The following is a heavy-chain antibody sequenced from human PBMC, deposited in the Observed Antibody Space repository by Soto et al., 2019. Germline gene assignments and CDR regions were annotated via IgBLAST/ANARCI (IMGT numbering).Heavy chain of an antibody. D-gene: IGHD1-26*01. CDR3: ATTPPVGGYYYYGMDV. J-gene: IGHJ6*02. V-gene: IGHV1-69*12. Sequence: QVQLVQSGAEVKKPGSSVKVSCKASGGTFRSYAISWVRQAPGQGLEWMGGIIPIFGTANYAQKFQGRVTITADESTSTAYMELSSLRSEDTAVYYCATTPPVGGYYYYGMDVWGQGTTVTVSS. CDR2: IIPIFGTA. CDR1: GGTFRSYA.